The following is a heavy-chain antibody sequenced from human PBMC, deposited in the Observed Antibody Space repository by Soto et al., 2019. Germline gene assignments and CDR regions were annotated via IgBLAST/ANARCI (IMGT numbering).Heavy chain of an antibody. V-gene: IGHV3-21*01. D-gene: IGHD6-13*01. CDR1: GFTFSSYS. CDR2: ISSSSSYI. CDR3: ARVGYSSSYYFDY. J-gene: IGHJ4*02. Sequence: GGSLRLSCAASGFTFSSYSMNWVRQAPGKGLEWVSSISSSSSYIYYADSVKGRFTISRDNAKNSLYLQMNSLRAEDTAVYYCARVGYSSSYYFDYWGQGTLVTVSS.